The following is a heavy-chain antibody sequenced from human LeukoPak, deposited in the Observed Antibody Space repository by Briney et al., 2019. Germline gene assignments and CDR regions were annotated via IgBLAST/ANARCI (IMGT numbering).Heavy chain of an antibody. Sequence: SETLSLTCTVSGGSISSYYWSWIRQPAGKGLEWIGRIYTSGSTNYNPSLKSRVTMSVDTSKNQFSLKLSSVTAADTAVYYCARDLRIVVVPAAIQESAYYYYMDVWGKGTTVTVSS. J-gene: IGHJ6*03. V-gene: IGHV4-4*07. CDR1: GGSISSYY. D-gene: IGHD2-2*01. CDR2: IYTSGST. CDR3: ARDLRIVVVPAAIQESAYYYYMDV.